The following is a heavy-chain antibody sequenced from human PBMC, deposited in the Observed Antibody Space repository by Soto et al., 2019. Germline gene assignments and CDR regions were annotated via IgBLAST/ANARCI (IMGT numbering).Heavy chain of an antibody. CDR1: GFTFSSYW. Sequence: PGGSLRLSCAASGFTFSSYWMSWVRQAPGKGPEWVANIKQDGSEKFYVDSVKGRFTISRDNAKNSLYLQMNSLRADDSAVYYCVRARWLRLPLDWGQGTLVTVSS. CDR3: VRARWLRLPLD. CDR2: IKQDGSEK. V-gene: IGHV3-7*01. D-gene: IGHD5-12*01. J-gene: IGHJ4*02.